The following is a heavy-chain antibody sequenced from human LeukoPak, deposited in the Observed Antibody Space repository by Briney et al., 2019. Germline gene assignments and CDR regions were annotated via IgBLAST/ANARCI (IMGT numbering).Heavy chain of an antibody. D-gene: IGHD6-6*01. V-gene: IGHV5-51*01. J-gene: IGHJ4*02. Sequence: GESLKISCKGSGYSFTSYWIGWVRQMPGKGLEWMGIIYPGDSDTRYSPSFQGHGTISADKSISTAYLQWSSLKASDTAMYYCAISSSTQLIDYWGQGTLVTVSS. CDR1: GYSFTSYW. CDR3: AISSSTQLIDY. CDR2: IYPGDSDT.